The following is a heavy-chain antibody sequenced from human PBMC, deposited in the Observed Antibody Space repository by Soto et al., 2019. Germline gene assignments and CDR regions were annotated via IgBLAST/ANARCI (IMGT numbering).Heavy chain of an antibody. V-gene: IGHV1-69*12. CDR3: ARDGGYCTNGVCYTSLGDV. D-gene: IGHD2-8*01. CDR1: GGTFSSYA. J-gene: IGHJ6*02. CDR2: IIPIFGTA. Sequence: QVQLVQSGAEVKKPGSSVKVSCKASGGTFSSYAISWVRQAPGQGLEWMGGIIPIFGTANYAQKFQCRVTITEDESTSTAYMELSSLRSEYTAVYYCARDGGYCTNGVCYTSLGDVWGQGTTVTVSS.